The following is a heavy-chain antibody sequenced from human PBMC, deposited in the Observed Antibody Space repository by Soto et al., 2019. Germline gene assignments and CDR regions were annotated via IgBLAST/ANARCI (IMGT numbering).Heavy chain of an antibody. CDR1: GGSISSGGYY. D-gene: IGHD2-15*01. CDR2: IYYSGST. J-gene: IGHJ3*02. V-gene: IGHV4-31*03. Sequence: SETLSLTCTVSGGSISSGGYYWSWIRQHPGKGLEWIGYIYYSGSTYYNPSLKSRVTISVDTSKNQFSLKLSSVTAADTAVYYCARGPYCSGGSCYGLGAFDIWGQGTTVTVSS. CDR3: ARGPYCSGGSCYGLGAFDI.